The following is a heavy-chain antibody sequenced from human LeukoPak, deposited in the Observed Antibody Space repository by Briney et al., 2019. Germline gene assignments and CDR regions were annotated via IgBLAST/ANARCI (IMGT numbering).Heavy chain of an antibody. Sequence: GGSLRLSCAASGFTFTTYAMTWVRQAPGKGLEWVSSISGSGGSTYYVDSVKGRFTISRDNAKNTLYLQMNSLRAEDTAVYYCARELVPYAFDIWGQGTMVTVSS. CDR3: ARELVPYAFDI. V-gene: IGHV3-23*01. CDR2: ISGSGGST. CDR1: GFTFTTYA. D-gene: IGHD3-9*01. J-gene: IGHJ3*02.